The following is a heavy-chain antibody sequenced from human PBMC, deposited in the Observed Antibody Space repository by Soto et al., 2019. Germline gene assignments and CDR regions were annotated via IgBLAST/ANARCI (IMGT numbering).Heavy chain of an antibody. CDR1: GFTFSSYG. CDR3: EKDPGDCWYFDL. Sequence: QVPLVESGGGVVQPGRSLRLSCAASGFTFSSYGMHWVRQAPGKGLEWVAVISYDGSNKYYADSVKGRFTISRDNSKITLYLQMNSLLAEDTAVYYCEKDPGDCWYFDLWGRGTLVTVSS. D-gene: IGHD7-27*01. J-gene: IGHJ2*01. V-gene: IGHV3-30*18. CDR2: ISYDGSNK.